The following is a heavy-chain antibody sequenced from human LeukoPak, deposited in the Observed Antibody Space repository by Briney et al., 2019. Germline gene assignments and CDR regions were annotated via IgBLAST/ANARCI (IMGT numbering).Heavy chain of an antibody. Sequence: GGSLRLSCAASGFTVSTNYMNWVRQAPGKGLEWVSVIYSDGTTYYADSLKGRFTLSRDNSKNTLYLQMNSLRADDTAVYHCARGNDSGTYYGDAFDIWGQGTMVTVSS. V-gene: IGHV3-53*01. J-gene: IGHJ3*02. CDR1: GFTVSTNY. CDR3: ARGNDSGTYYGDAFDI. CDR2: IYSDGTT. D-gene: IGHD1-26*01.